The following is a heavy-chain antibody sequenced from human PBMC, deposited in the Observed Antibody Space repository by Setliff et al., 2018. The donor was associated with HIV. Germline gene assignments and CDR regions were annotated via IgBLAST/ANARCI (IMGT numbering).Heavy chain of an antibody. J-gene: IGHJ4*02. D-gene: IGHD2-15*01. Sequence: PSETLSLTCAVSGGSISSSNWWSWVRQPPGKGLEWIGEIYHSGSTNYNPSLKSRVTISVDKSKNQFSLNLSSVTAADTAVYYCARHVPVRGHTPLDNWGQGTLVTVSS. V-gene: IGHV4-4*02. CDR1: GGSISSSNW. CDR2: IYHSGST. CDR3: ARHVPVRGHTPLDN.